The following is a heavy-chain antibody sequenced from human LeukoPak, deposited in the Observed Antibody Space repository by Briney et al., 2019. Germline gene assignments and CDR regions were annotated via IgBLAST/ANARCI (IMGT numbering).Heavy chain of an antibody. CDR3: ANSYDFWSGYPIDY. D-gene: IGHD3-3*01. V-gene: IGHV3-23*01. J-gene: IGHJ4*02. CDR2: ISGSGGST. CDR1: GFTFSSYA. Sequence: PGGSLRLSCAASGFTFSSYAMSWVRQAPGKGLEWVSAISGSGGSTYYADSVKGRFTISRDNSKNTLYLQMNSLRAEDTAVYYCANSYDFWSGYPIDYWGQGTLVTVSS.